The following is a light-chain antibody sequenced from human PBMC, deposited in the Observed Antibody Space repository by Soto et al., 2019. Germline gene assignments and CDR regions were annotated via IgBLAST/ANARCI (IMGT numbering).Light chain of an antibody. V-gene: IGLV2-14*01. J-gene: IGLJ1*01. CDR3: TSYTRISTYV. Sequence: QSALTQPASVSGSPGQSITISCTGTSSDVGGYNYVSWYQQQPGKAPKLMIYDVSKRPSGVSNRFSGSKSGNTASLTSSGLQADDEADYYCTSYTRISTYVFGTGTKLTVL. CDR1: SSDVGGYNY. CDR2: DVS.